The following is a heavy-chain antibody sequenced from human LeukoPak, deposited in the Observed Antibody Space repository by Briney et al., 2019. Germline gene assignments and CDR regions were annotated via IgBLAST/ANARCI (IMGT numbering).Heavy chain of an antibody. CDR1: GGSISSGGYY. V-gene: IGHV4-30-2*01. J-gene: IGHJ4*02. CDR3: ARISMDIVANYFDY. CDR2: IYHSGST. D-gene: IGHD5-12*01. Sequence: SETLSLTCTVSGGSISSGGYYWSWIRQPPGKGLEWIGYIYHSGSTYYNPSLKSRVTISVDTSKNQFSLKLSSVTAADTAVYYCARISMDIVANYFDYWGQGTLVTVSS.